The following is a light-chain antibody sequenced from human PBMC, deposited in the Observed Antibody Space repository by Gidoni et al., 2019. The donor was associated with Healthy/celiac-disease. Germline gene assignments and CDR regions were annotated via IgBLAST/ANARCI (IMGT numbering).Light chain of an antibody. CDR2: DVS. J-gene: IGLJ1*01. CDR3: SSYTSSSTLCV. Sequence: QSALTQPASVSGSPGQSITISCTGTSSDVGGYNYVSWYQQHPVKAPKLMIYDVSNRPSGVSNRFSGSKSCNTASLTISGLQAEDEADYYCSSYTSSSTLCVFGTGTKVTVL. CDR1: SSDVGGYNY. V-gene: IGLV2-14*03.